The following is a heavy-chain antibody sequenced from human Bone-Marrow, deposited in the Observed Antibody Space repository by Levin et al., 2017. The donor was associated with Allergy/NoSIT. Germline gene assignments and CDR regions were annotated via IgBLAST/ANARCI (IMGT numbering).Heavy chain of an antibody. J-gene: IGHJ4*02. D-gene: IGHD3-3*01. V-gene: IGHV3-48*01. CDR3: ARGPTSIFGVATRY. CDR2: ITSDSANE. CDR1: GFSFSDYT. Sequence: QPGGSLRLSCTASGFSFSDYTMNWVRQAPGKGLEWLSLITSDSANEFYTDSVMGRFTVSRDNAKNSLYLQMNRLRVDDTAIYYCARGPTSIFGVATRYWGQGTLVTVSS.